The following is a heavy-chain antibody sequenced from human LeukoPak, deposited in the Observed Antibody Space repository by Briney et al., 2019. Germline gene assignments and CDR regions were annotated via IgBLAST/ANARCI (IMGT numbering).Heavy chain of an antibody. CDR2: ISYDGSDK. J-gene: IGHJ4*02. CDR1: GFTFSSYA. V-gene: IGHV3-30*04. Sequence: GGSLRLSCAASGFTFSSYAMHWVRQAPGKGLEWVAVISYDGSDKYYADSVKGRFTISRDNSKNTLYLQMNSLRAEDTAVYYCARDPYMYYFDYWGQGTLVTVSS. D-gene: IGHD1-14*01. CDR3: ARDPYMYYFDY.